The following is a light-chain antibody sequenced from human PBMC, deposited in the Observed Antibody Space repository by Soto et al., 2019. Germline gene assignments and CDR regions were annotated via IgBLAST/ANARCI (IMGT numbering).Light chain of an antibody. J-gene: IGLJ1*01. V-gene: IGLV2-14*03. CDR1: SSDVGAYNY. Sequence: QSALTQPASVSGSPGQSITISCTGTSSDVGAYNYDSWYQQHHPGEAPKLIIYDVSHRPSGVSNRFSGSKSGNTASLTISGLQTEDEADYYCSSYTSATTYVFGTGTKVTV. CDR3: SSYTSATTYV. CDR2: DVS.